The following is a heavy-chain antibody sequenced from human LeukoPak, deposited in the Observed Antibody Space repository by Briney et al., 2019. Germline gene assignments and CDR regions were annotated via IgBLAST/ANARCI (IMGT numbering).Heavy chain of an antibody. CDR2: INHSGST. CDR3: ARDGPIGVYY. D-gene: IGHD3-16*01. Sequence: AETLSLTCAVYGGSFSGYYWSWIRQPPGKGLEWIGEINHSGSTNYNPSLKSRVTISVDTSKNQFSLKLSSVTAADTAVYYCARDGPIGVYYWGQGTLVTVSS. V-gene: IGHV4-34*01. J-gene: IGHJ4*02. CDR1: GGSFSGYY.